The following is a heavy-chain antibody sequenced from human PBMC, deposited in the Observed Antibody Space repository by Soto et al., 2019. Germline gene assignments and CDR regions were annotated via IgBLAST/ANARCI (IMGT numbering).Heavy chain of an antibody. J-gene: IGHJ4*02. D-gene: IGHD2-2*03. CDR3: AKMEGMDPWAYSFDY. CDR1: GFTFGAFA. Sequence: EVQVLESGGGWGKPGGSPRPPGEATGFTFGAFALSWVRQPPGKGLEWVSRIYGGGNGPHYADSVKGRVTISRDNSKNTLYLQMNSLRAEDTAVYYCAKMEGMDPWAYSFDYWGQGTLVTVSS. CDR2: IYGGGNGP. V-gene: IGHV3-23*01.